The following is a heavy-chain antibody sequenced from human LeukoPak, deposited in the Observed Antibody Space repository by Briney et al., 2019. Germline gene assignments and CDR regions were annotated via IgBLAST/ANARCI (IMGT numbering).Heavy chain of an antibody. V-gene: IGHV3-11*01. Sequence: PGGTLRLSCVASGFNLSDYYMNWIRQTPGKGPEWVSFITNSGYTMYYSDSVKGRFTSARDNANNSLFLQMNSLRAEDTDVYHCARESHRYYDIWSGYSGNWGQGTLVTVSS. CDR2: ITNSGYTM. CDR3: ARESHRYYDIWSGYSGN. D-gene: IGHD3-3*01. CDR1: GFNLSDYY. J-gene: IGHJ4*02.